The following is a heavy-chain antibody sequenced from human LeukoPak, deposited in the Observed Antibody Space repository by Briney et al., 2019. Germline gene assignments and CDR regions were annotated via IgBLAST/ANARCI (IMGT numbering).Heavy chain of an antibody. CDR3: ARGVAPMQMAVMGGLDN. CDR1: GYTFRNYF. Sequence: ASVKVSCKASGYTFRNYFIHWVRQAPGQGLEWMGIINPDGSSTNYAQRFRGRVSMTRDTSTSTVYMELSSLTSEDTAVYYCARGVAPMQMAVMGGLDNWGQGTLVTVSS. V-gene: IGHV1-46*01. J-gene: IGHJ4*02. D-gene: IGHD2-2*01. CDR2: INPDGSST.